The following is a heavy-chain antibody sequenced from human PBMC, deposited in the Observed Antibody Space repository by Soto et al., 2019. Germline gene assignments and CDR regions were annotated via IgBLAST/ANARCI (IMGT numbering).Heavy chain of an antibody. D-gene: IGHD1-7*01. V-gene: IGHV4-4*02. J-gene: IGHJ4*02. CDR1: SGSISSSNW. CDR2: IYHSGST. Sequence: QVQLQESGPGLVKPSGTLSLTCAVSSGSISSSNWWSWVRQPPGKGLEWIGEIYHSGSTNYNPSLQSRVTISVDKSKNQFSLKPSSVTAADTAVYYCAREDWNYLSYFDYWGQGTLVTVSS. CDR3: AREDWNYLSYFDY.